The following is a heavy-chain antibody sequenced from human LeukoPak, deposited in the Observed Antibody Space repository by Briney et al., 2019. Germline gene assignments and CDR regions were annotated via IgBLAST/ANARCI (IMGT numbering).Heavy chain of an antibody. CDR1: GYTFTSYG. CDR3: ARHDADFWSGSEHGLSDY. CDR2: ISAYNGNT. D-gene: IGHD3-3*01. V-gene: IGHV1-18*01. J-gene: IGHJ4*02. Sequence: GASVKVSCKASGYTFTSYGISWVRQAPGQGLEWMGWISAYNGNTNYAQKLQGRVTMTTDTSTSTAYMELRSLRSDDTAVYYCARHDADFWSGSEHGLSDYWGQGTLVTVSS.